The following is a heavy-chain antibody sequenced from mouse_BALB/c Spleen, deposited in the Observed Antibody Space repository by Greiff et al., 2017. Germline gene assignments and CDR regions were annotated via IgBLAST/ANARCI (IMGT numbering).Heavy chain of an antibody. Sequence: VQLQQSGPGLVKPSQSLSLTCSVTGYSITSGYYWNWIRQFPGNKLEWMGYISYDGSNNYNPSLKNRISITRDTSKNQFFLKLNSVTTEDTATYYCARDGGNYLAWFAYWGQGTLVTVSA. V-gene: IGHV3-6*02. CDR2: ISYDGSN. D-gene: IGHD2-1*01. CDR1: GYSITSGYY. CDR3: ARDGGNYLAWFAY. J-gene: IGHJ3*01.